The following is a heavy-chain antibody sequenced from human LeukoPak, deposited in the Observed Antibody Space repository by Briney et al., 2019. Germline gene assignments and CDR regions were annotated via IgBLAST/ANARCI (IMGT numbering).Heavy chain of an antibody. Sequence: RASVKVSCKASGGTFSSYAISWVRQAPGQGLEWMGGIIPIFGTANYAQKFQGRVTITADESTSTAYMELSSLRSEDTAVYYCARDRSSTTRQYYYYGMDVWGQGTTVTVSS. J-gene: IGHJ6*02. V-gene: IGHV1-69*01. CDR2: IIPIFGTA. D-gene: IGHD2-2*01. CDR1: GGTFSSYA. CDR3: ARDRSSTTRQYYYYGMDV.